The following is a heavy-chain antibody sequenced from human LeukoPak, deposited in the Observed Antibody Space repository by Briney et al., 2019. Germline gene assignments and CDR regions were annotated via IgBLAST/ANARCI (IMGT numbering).Heavy chain of an antibody. CDR1: GLTFGVYA. CDR3: TREGVTHYFDY. J-gene: IGHJ4*02. Sequence: GGSLSLSCPPPGLTFGVYAMAGVGRPPGKGREGVGFIRSKAYGGTTEYAASVKGRFTISRDDSKSIAYLQMNSLKTEDTAVYYCTREGVTHYFDYWGQGTLVTVSS. CDR2: IRSKAYGGTT. D-gene: IGHD4-23*01. V-gene: IGHV3-49*04.